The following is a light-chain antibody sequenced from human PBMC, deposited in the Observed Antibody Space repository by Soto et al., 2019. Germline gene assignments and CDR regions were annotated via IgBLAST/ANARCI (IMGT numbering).Light chain of an antibody. Sequence: QSALTQPASVSGSPGQSITISCTGTSSDVGGYKYVSWHQQHPGKAPKLIIYDVTNRPSGVSDRFSGSKSGNTASLTISGLQADDEGDYYCSSYRSISTLVFGGGTKVTVL. J-gene: IGLJ2*01. CDR3: SSYRSISTLV. CDR1: SSDVGGYKY. V-gene: IGLV2-14*03. CDR2: DVT.